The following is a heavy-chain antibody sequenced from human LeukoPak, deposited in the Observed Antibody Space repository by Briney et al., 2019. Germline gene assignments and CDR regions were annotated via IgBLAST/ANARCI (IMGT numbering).Heavy chain of an antibody. D-gene: IGHD3-22*01. J-gene: IGHJ3*02. CDR2: INPNTGGT. V-gene: IGHV1-2*02. CDR1: RYTFTDYY. Sequence: ASVKVSCKASRYTFTDYYMHWVRQAPGQGFEWMGWINPNTGGTDYAQKLQGRVTMTRDTSMSTAYMELSRLRSDDSAVYYCARYFYDSSGSSSDAFDIWGQGTMVTVSS. CDR3: ARYFYDSSGSSSDAFDI.